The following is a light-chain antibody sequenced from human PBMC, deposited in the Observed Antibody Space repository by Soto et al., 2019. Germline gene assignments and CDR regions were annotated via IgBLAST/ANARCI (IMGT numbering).Light chain of an antibody. J-gene: IGLJ2*01. CDR2: EGT. CDR3: SSYAGSSARVV. Sequence: QSALTQPRSVSGSPGQSVTISCTGTSSDVGGYNYVSWYQQHPGKAPKLMIYEGTKRPSEISDRFSGSESDTTASLIISGLQPEDEADYYCSSYAGSSARVVFGGGTKLTVL. V-gene: IGLV2-11*01. CDR1: SSDVGGYNY.